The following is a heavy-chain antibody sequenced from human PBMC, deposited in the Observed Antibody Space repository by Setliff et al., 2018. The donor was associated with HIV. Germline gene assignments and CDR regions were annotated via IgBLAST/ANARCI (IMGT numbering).Heavy chain of an antibody. CDR3: VKDGSYYSDSSGYYQLYDH. CDR2: ISDTSATI. J-gene: IGHJ4*02. D-gene: IGHD3-22*01. V-gene: IGHV3-48*01. Sequence: GGSLRLSCAASGFTFNTYTMNWVRQAPGKGLEWLSYISDTSATISYADSVRGRVTISRDNTKNTLCLQMNSLRAEDTAVYYCVKDGSYYSDSSGYYQLYDHWGQGTLVTV. CDR1: GFTFNTYT.